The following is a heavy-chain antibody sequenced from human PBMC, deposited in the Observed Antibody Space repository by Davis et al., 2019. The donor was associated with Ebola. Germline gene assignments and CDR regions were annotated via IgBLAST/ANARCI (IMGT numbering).Heavy chain of an antibody. V-gene: IGHV3-7*01. CDR3: ARVVTMIVVT. D-gene: IGHD3-22*01. Sequence: GGSLRLSCTASGFTFSDYWMSWVRQAPGKGLEWVANIKQDGSEKYYVHSVKGRFTISRDNAKNSLYLQMNSLRAEDTAVYYCARVVTMIVVTWGQGTLVTVSS. CDR1: GFTFSDYW. J-gene: IGHJ4*02. CDR2: IKQDGSEK.